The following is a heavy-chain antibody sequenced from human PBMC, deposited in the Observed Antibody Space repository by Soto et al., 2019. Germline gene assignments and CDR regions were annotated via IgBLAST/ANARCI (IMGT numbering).Heavy chain of an antibody. CDR2: FSFSGGS. CDR3: ARGAGPPWFDP. Sequence: QVQLQESGPGLVKPSETLSLTCSVSGGSINTYYWSWIRQPAGKGLEWIGRFSFSGGSNYSPSLTSRDSMSVDTSKNQFSLKLTSVIAADTAIYYCARGAGPPWFDPWGQGTLVIVSS. V-gene: IGHV4-4*07. J-gene: IGHJ5*02. CDR1: GGSINTYY.